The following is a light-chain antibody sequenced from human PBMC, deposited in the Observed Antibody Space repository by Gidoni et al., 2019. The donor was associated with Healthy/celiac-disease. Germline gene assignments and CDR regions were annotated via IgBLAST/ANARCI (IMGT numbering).Light chain of an antibody. Sequence: QSALTQPASVAGSPGQSITISCTGTSSDVGGYNYVSWYQQHPSKAPKLMIYDSSNRPSGVSNRFSGSKSGNTASLTISGLQAEDEADYYCSSYTSSSVVFGGGTKLTV. CDR3: SSYTSSSVV. CDR1: SSDVGGYNY. J-gene: IGLJ2*01. V-gene: IGLV2-14*03. CDR2: DSS.